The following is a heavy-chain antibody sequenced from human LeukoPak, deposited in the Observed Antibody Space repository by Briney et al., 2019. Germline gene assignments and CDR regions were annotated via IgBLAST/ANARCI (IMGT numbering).Heavy chain of an antibody. CDR1: GGAVSSTTYY. D-gene: IGHD1-26*01. J-gene: IGHJ4*02. V-gene: IGHV4-39*07. CDR2: IYDSGNT. CDR3: AMQWATVGELPKFDF. Sequence: SETLSLTCTVSGGAVSSTTYYWGWIRQPPGKGLEWIGSIYDSGNTHYNPSLTSRVTISLDTSKNHFSLKLSSVTAADTAVYFCAMQWATVGELPKFDFWGQGALVTVSS.